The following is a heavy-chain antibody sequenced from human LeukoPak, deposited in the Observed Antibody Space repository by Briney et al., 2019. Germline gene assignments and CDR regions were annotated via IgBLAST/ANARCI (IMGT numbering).Heavy chain of an antibody. CDR3: ARGAMGYYYGSGTLDY. V-gene: IGHV3-66*01. CDR1: GFTVSSNY. Sequence: GGSLRLACAASGFTVSSNYMSWVSQAPGKGLEWVSVIYSGGSTYYADSVKGRFTISRDNSKNTLYLQMNSLRAEDTAVYYCARGAMGYYYGSGTLDYWGQGTLVTVSS. D-gene: IGHD3-10*01. CDR2: IYSGGST. J-gene: IGHJ4*02.